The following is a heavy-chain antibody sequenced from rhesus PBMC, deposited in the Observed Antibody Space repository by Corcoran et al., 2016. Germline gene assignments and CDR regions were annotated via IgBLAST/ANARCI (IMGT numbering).Heavy chain of an antibody. CDR3: AKEDGSSFFDY. J-gene: IGHJ4*01. CDR1: GYIFTSYW. D-gene: IGHD4-29*01. Sequence: EVQLVQSGAEVKRPGESLKLSCKTSGYIFTSYWISWVSQMPGKGLEWRGAIDPSDSDTRYSPSFQGQVTISADKSISTAYLQWSSLKASDSATYYCAKEDGSSFFDYWGQGVLVTVSS. CDR2: IDPSDSDT. V-gene: IGHV5-2*01.